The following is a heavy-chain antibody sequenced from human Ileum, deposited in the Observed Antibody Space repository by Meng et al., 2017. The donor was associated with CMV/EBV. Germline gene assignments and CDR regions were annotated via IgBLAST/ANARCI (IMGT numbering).Heavy chain of an antibody. CDR3: AKDKTPDGLFNFDF. Sequence: ASGFPFSTYSMNWVRQAPGKGLEWVSIICGGVFTTKYAGSVKGRFPISRDDSKNTVYLQMNNLRADDTAVYYCAKDKTPDGLFNFDFWGKGTLVTVSS. CDR2: ICGGVFTT. D-gene: IGHD1-14*01. J-gene: IGHJ4*02. V-gene: IGHV3-23*03. CDR1: GFPFSTYS.